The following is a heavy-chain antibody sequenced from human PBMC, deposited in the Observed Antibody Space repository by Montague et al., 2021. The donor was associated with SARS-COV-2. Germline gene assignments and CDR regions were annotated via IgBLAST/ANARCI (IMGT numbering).Heavy chain of an antibody. CDR1: GGSISSSSYY. D-gene: IGHD3-3*01. V-gene: IGHV4-39*01. J-gene: IGHJ5*02. Sequence: SETLSLTCTVSGGSISSSSYYWGWIRQPPGKGLEWIGNIYNNGSTYYNPSLKSRVTISVDTSKNQFSLKLSSVTAADTAVYYCARQKTGSVTIFGVVMHDRWVAPWGQGTLVTVSS. CDR3: ARQKTGSVTIFGVVMHDRWVAP. CDR2: IYNNGST.